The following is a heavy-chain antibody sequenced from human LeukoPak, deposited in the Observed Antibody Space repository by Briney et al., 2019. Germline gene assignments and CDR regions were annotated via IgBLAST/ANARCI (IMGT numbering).Heavy chain of an antibody. D-gene: IGHD5-12*01. CDR3: ATINSGYPFGYCDF. Sequence: PSQTLSLTCTVSGVLLTTHYWSWVRQPPERKLEWIAYMTDSETTKHNPSHKSLNTLSADTSKTQFSLSLSSVTEADTAVYFCATINSGYPFGYCDFWGQGILVTVSS. CDR2: MTDSETT. CDR1: GVLLTTHY. V-gene: IGHV4-59*11. J-gene: IGHJ4*02.